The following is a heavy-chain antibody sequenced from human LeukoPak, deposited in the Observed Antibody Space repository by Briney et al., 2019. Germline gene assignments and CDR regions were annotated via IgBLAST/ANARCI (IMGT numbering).Heavy chain of an antibody. Sequence: GGSLRLSCAASGFTFTSSAMGWVRQAPGKGLEWVSTLTGSGGSTYYADSVKGRFTISRDNSKNTLSLQMNSLRAEDTAVYYCAKESTVTPGNVNWFDTWGQGTLVTVSS. J-gene: IGHJ5*02. CDR2: LTGSGGST. CDR3: AKESTVTPGNVNWFDT. V-gene: IGHV3-23*01. CDR1: GFTFTSSA. D-gene: IGHD4-17*01.